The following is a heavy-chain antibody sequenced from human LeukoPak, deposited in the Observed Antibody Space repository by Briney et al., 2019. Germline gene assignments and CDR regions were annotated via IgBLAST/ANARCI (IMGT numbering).Heavy chain of an antibody. CDR1: GFTFSSYA. V-gene: IGHV3-23*01. CDR2: ISGSGGST. Sequence: GGSLRLSCAASGFTFSSYAMSWVRQAPGKGLEWVSAISGSGGSTYYADSVKGRFTISRDNSKNTLYLQMNSLRAEDTAVYYCAKDQGAVYYYYYMDVWGKGTTVTVSS. CDR3: AKDQGAVYYYYYMDV. J-gene: IGHJ6*03.